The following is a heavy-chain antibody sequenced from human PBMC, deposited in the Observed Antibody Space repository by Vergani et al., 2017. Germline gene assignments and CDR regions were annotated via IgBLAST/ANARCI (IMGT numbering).Heavy chain of an antibody. CDR1: GFTFSSYG. CDR2: ISYDGSNK. CDR3: AKGGAVAGILVDY. J-gene: IGHJ4*02. V-gene: IGHV3-30*18. Sequence: QVQLVESGGGVVQPGRSLRLSCAASGFTFSSYGMHWVRQAPGKGLEWVAVISYDGSNKYYADSVKGRFTISRDNSKNTLYLQMNSLRAEDTAVYYCAKGGAVAGILVDYWGQGTLVTVSS. D-gene: IGHD6-19*01.